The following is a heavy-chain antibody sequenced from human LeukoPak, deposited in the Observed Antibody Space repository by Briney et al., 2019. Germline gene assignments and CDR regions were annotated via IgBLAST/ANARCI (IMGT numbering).Heavy chain of an antibody. CDR2: IYYSGST. V-gene: IGHV4-39*01. CDR1: GGSISSSSYY. D-gene: IGHD3-3*01. CDR3: ARYYDFWSGYYSDAFDI. Sequence: PSETLSLTCTVSGGSISSSSYYWGWIRQLPGKGLEWIGSIYYSGSTYYNPSLKSRVTISVDTSKNQFSLKLSSVTAADTAVYYCARYYDFWSGYYSDAFDIWGQGTMVTVSS. J-gene: IGHJ3*02.